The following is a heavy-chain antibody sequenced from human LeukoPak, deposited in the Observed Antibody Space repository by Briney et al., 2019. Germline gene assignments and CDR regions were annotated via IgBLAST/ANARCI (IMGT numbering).Heavy chain of an antibody. V-gene: IGHV4-34*01. CDR2: INHSGST. CDR1: GGSFSGYY. CDR3: ARAIDYYGSGSYID. D-gene: IGHD3-10*01. J-gene: IGHJ4*02. Sequence: SETPSLTCAVYGGSFSGYYWSWIRQPPGKGLEWIGEINHSGSTNYNPSLKSRVTISVDTSKNQFSLKLSSVTAADTAVYYCARAIDYYGSGSYIDWGQGTLVTVSS.